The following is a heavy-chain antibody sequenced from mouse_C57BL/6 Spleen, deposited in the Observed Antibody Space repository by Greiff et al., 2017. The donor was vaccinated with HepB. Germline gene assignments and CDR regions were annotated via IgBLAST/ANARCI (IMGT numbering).Heavy chain of an antibody. CDR2: IYPGSGST. D-gene: IGHD1-1*02. J-gene: IGHJ2*01. V-gene: IGHV1-55*01. CDR1: GYTFTSYW. Sequence: QVHVKQPGAELVKPGASVKMSCKASGYTFTSYWITWVKQRPGQGLEWIGDIYPGSGSTNYNEKFKSKATLTVDTSSSTAYMQLSSLTSEDSAVYYCARQVGYFDYWGQGTTLTVSS. CDR3: ARQVGYFDY.